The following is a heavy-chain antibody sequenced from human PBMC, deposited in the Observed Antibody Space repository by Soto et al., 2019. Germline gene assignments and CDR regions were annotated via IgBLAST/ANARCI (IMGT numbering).Heavy chain of an antibody. V-gene: IGHV4-34*01. CDR2: INHSGST. J-gene: IGHJ6*03. CDR3: ARAVVPDRFYYYYYYMDV. D-gene: IGHD2-2*01. Sequence: SETLSLTCAVYGGSFSGYHWSWIRQPPGKGLEWIGEINHSGSTNYNPSLKSRVTISVDTSKNQFSLKLSSVTAADTAVYFCARAVVPDRFYYYYYYMDVWGKGTTVTVSS. CDR1: GGSFSGYH.